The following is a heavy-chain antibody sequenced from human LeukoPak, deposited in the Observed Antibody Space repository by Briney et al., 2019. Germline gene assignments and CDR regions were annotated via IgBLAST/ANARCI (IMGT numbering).Heavy chain of an antibody. CDR1: GCIFSSYA. CDR3: AKGRVATPSRDFQH. V-gene: IGHV3-23*01. D-gene: IGHD5-12*01. CDR2: ISGSGGST. J-gene: IGHJ1*01. Sequence: GGSLTLSCVASGCIFSSYAMSWVRPARGKERERVAAISGSGGSTYYADSVKGRFTISRDNSKNTLYLQMNSLRAEDTAVYYCAKGRVATPSRDFQHWGQGTLVTVSS.